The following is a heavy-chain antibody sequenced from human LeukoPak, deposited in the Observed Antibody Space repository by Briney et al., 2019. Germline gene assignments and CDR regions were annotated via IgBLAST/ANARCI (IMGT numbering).Heavy chain of an antibody. Sequence: GASVKVSCKTSGYSFTNFYIHWVRQAPGQGLEWMGMVNPSGGSTISAQRFQDRVNMTTGTSTRTVYMEMTGLTSDDTGIYYCARDAFWGQGTQVTVSS. J-gene: IGHJ4*02. CDR2: VNPSGGST. V-gene: IGHV1-46*01. D-gene: IGHD3-3*02. CDR3: ARDAF. CDR1: GYSFTNFY.